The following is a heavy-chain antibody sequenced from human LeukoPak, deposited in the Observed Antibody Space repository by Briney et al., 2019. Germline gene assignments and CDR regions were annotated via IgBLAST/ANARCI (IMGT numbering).Heavy chain of an antibody. CDR2: INPSVDGT. Sequence: ASVKVSCKAFGYGFTSYYIHWVRQAPGQGLEWMGMINPSVDGTTYARKFQGRVTMTRDTSTSTVYMELSSLRSEDTAVYYCARHGSGRYYPAEGRVDYWGQGTLVTVSS. CDR3: ARHGSGRYYPAEGRVDY. J-gene: IGHJ4*02. CDR1: GYGFTSYY. V-gene: IGHV1-46*03. D-gene: IGHD3-10*01.